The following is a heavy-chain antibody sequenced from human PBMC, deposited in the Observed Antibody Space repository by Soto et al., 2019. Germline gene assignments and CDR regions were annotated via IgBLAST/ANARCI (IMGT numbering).Heavy chain of an antibody. Sequence: GESLKISCKGSGCSFTSYWIVWVRQMPGKGLEWMGIIYPGDPDTRYSPSFQGQVTISADKSISTAYLQWSSLKASDTAMYYCARHEKAVAGTGWFDPWGQGTLVTVSS. J-gene: IGHJ5*02. D-gene: IGHD6-19*01. CDR2: IYPGDPDT. V-gene: IGHV5-51*01. CDR3: ARHEKAVAGTGWFDP. CDR1: GCSFTSYW.